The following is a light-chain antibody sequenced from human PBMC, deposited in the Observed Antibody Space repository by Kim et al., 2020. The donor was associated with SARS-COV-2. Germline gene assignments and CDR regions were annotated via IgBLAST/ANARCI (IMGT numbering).Light chain of an antibody. J-gene: IGLJ2*01. CDR3: GTWDSSLGAVV. CDR2: DNN. V-gene: IGLV1-51*01. CDR1: GCTMGSND. Sequence: GQKFTSSCSGSGCTMGSNDVSWYQQRRGAAPKLLIYDNNKRASGIPDRFAGSKAGTSATLGSAGLQTGDEADYYCGTWDSSLGAVVFGGGTQLTVL.